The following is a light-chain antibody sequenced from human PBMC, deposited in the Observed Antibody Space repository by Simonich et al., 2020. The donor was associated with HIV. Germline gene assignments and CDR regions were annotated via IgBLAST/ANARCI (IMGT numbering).Light chain of an antibody. Sequence: QPVLTQSSSASASLGSSVKLTCTLSSGHSSYIIAWHQQQPGKDPRFLMKLEGSGSYNKGSGVPDRCSGSSSGADRYLTISNLQSEDEADYYCETWDSNTWVFGGGTKLTVL. J-gene: IGLJ3*02. CDR3: ETWDSNTWV. CDR1: SGHSSYI. V-gene: IGLV4-60*03. CDR2: LEGSGSY.